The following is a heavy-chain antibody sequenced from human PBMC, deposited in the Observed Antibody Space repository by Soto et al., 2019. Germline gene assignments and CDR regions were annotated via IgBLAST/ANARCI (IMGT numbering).Heavy chain of an antibody. CDR2: INPSGGST. CDR1: GYTFTSYY. Sequence: QVQLVQSGAEVKKPGASVKVSCKASGYTFTSYYMHWVRQAPGQGLEWMGIINPSGGSTSYAQKFQGXATXTXDTSTSTVYMELSSLRSEDTAVYYCARGERATRFDYWGQGTLVTVSS. D-gene: IGHD1-26*01. J-gene: IGHJ4*02. V-gene: IGHV1-46*03. CDR3: ARGERATRFDY.